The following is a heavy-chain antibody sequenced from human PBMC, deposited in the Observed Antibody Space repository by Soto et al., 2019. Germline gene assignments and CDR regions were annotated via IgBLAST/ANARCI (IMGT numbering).Heavy chain of an antibody. D-gene: IGHD1-7*01. J-gene: IGHJ4*02. V-gene: IGHV3-23*01. Sequence: GGSLRLACATSGLTFSNYAMRWVRQAPGGGLEWVSSMSGSSSTTYYADSVRGRFTISRDRSKNTLYLQMSSLRAEDTALYYCAKNQERELPRVIDFWGQGTLVTVSS. CDR3: AKNQERELPRVIDF. CDR1: GLTFSNYA. CDR2: MSGSSSTT.